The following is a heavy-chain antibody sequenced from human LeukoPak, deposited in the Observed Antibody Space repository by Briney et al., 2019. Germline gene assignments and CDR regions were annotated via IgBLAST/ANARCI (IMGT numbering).Heavy chain of an antibody. V-gene: IGHV3-21*01. CDR1: GFTFSIYA. J-gene: IGHJ6*03. Sequence: GGSLRLSCAGSGFTFSIYAMNWVRQAPGKGLEWVSSISSSSSYIYYADSVKGRFTISRDNAKNSLYLQMNSLRAEDTAVYYCARAAAEDYYYMDVWGKGTTVTVSS. D-gene: IGHD6-13*01. CDR3: ARAAAEDYYYMDV. CDR2: ISSSSSYI.